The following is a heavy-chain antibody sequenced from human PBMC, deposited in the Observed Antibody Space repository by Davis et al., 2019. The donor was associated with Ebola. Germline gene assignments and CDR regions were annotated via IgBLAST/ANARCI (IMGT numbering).Heavy chain of an antibody. V-gene: IGHV4-30-4*01. CDR1: GGSISSGDYY. CDR3: ARNKVPAAYDNWFDP. D-gene: IGHD2-2*01. Sequence: PSETLSLTCTVSGGSISSGDYYWSWIRQPPGKGLEWIGYIYYSGSTYYNPSLKSRVTISVDTSKNQFSLKLSSVTAADTAVYYCARNKVPAAYDNWFDPWGQGTLVTVSS. J-gene: IGHJ5*02. CDR2: IYYSGST.